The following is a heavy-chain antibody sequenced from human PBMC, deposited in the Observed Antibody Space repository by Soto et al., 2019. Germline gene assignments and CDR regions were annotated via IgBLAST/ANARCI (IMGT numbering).Heavy chain of an antibody. CDR2: IVVGSGNT. V-gene: IGHV1-58*01. D-gene: IGHD3-22*01. J-gene: IGHJ4*02. Sequence: SVKVSCKAAGFTFTSSAVQWVRQARGQRLEWIGWIVVGSGNTNYAQKFQERVTITRDMSTSTAYMELSSLRSEDTAVYYCAADLPDYDSSGYYQVDYWGQGTLVTVSS. CDR1: GFTFTSSA. CDR3: AADLPDYDSSGYYQVDY.